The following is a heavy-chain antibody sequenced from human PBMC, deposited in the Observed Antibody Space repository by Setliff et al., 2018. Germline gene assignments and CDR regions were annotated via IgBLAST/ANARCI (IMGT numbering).Heavy chain of an antibody. Sequence: PSETLSLTCTVSGDSISSRTYYWSWIRQPAGKGLEWIGHIYTSWSTIYNPSLKSRLTISVDKSKNQFSLKLTSVTAADTAVYYCARGLEGEDYFYYMDVWGKGNTVTVSS. D-gene: IGHD2-21*01. CDR1: GDSISSRTYY. CDR3: ARGLEGEDYFYYMDV. V-gene: IGHV4-61*09. J-gene: IGHJ6*03. CDR2: IYTSWST.